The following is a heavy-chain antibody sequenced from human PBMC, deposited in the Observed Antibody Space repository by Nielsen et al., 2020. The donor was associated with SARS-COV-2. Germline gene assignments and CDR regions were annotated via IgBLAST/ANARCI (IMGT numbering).Heavy chain of an antibody. J-gene: IGHJ4*02. CDR1: AFTFSTYW. V-gene: IGHV3-74*01. CDR2: INSDGSST. Sequence: GVLKISCAASAFTFSTYWMHWVRQAPGKGLAWVSRINSDGSSTSYADSVKGRFTISRDNAKNTLYLQMNSLRAEDTAVYYCVRGLQVPNGLAHRWGQGTLVTVSS. D-gene: IGHD3-16*01. CDR3: VRGLQVPNGLAHR.